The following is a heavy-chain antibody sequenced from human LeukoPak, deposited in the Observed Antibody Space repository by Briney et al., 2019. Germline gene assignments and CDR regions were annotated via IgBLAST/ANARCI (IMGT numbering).Heavy chain of an antibody. CDR2: ISSSSSYI. Sequence: GGSLRLSCAASGFTFSSYSMNCVRQAPGKGLEWVSSISSSSSYIYYADSVKGRFTISRDNAKNSLYLQMNSLRAEDTAVYYCARDEYSYGSTPHDYWGQGTLVTVSS. J-gene: IGHJ4*02. CDR3: ARDEYSYGSTPHDY. CDR1: GFTFSSYS. V-gene: IGHV3-21*01. D-gene: IGHD5-18*01.